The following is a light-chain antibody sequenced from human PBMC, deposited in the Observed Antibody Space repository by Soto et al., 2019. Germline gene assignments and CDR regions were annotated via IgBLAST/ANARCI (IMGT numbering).Light chain of an antibody. J-gene: IGKJ1*01. V-gene: IGKV3-20*01. CDR2: GAS. CDR3: QQYGSSGT. CDR1: QTVRTY. Sequence: EIVLTQSPATLSLFSGERATLSCRASQTVRTYLAWYQQKPGQAPRLLIYGASNRATGIPDRFSGSGSGTDFTLTISRLEPEDFAVYYCQQYGSSGTFGQGTKVDIK.